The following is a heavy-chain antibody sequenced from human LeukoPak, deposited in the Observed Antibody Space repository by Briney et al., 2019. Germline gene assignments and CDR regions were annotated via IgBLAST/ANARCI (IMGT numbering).Heavy chain of an antibody. J-gene: IGHJ3*02. V-gene: IGHV4-34*01. CDR3: ARGRVTWLGAFDI. D-gene: IGHD2-21*02. CDR2: INHSGST. CDR1: GGSFSGYY. Sequence: PSETLSLTCAVYGGSFSGYYWSWIRQPPGKGLEWIGEINHSGSTNYNPSLKSRVTISVDTSKNQFYLRLSSVTAADTAVYYCARGRVTWLGAFDIWGQGTMVTVSS.